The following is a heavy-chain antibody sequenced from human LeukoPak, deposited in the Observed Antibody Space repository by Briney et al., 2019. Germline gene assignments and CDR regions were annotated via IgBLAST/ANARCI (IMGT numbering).Heavy chain of an antibody. J-gene: IGHJ4*02. CDR2: ISAYNGNT. D-gene: IGHD5-18*01. CDR3: ARARRHRGYSYGGRIVYYFDY. Sequence: ASVKVSCKASGYTFTSYGISWVRQAPGQGLEWMGWISAYNGNTNYAQKFQGRVTMTRNTSISTAYMELSSLRSEDTAVYYCARARRHRGYSYGGRIVYYFDYWGQGTLVTVSS. CDR1: GYTFTSYG. V-gene: IGHV1-18*01.